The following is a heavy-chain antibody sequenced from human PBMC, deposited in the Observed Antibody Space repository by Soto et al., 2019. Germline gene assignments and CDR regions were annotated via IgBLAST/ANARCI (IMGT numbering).Heavy chain of an antibody. V-gene: IGHV3-15*07. J-gene: IGHJ6*02. CDR1: GFTFSNAW. CDR2: IKSKTDGGTT. D-gene: IGHD2-21*01. CDR3: TTSCWWWKGNYYYGMDF. Sequence: GGSLRLSCAASGFTFSNAWMNWVRQAPGKGLEWVGRIKSKTDGGTTDYAAPVKGRFTISRDDSKNTLYLQMNSLKTEDTAVYYCTTSCWWWKGNYYYGMDFWGQGTTVPVSS.